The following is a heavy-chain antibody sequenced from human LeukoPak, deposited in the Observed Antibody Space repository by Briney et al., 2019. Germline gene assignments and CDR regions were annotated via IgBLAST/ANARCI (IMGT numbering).Heavy chain of an antibody. D-gene: IGHD6-19*01. V-gene: IGHV1-2*02. J-gene: IGHJ4*02. CDR1: GYSFTGQD. CDR3: ASYPRYSSSPPFDY. Sequence: ASVKVSCKASGYSFTGQDMHWVRQAPGQGLEWMAWINPNTGGTNYAQKFQGRVTMTRDTTISAAFMELSRLTSDDTAVYYCASYPRYSSSPPFDYWGQGTLVTVPS. CDR2: INPNTGGT.